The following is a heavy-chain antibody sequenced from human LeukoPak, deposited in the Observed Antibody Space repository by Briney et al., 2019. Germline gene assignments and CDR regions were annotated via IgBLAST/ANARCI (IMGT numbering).Heavy chain of an antibody. CDR2: INPNSGGT. CDR3: ARGRIVATNYFDY. Sequence: GASVKVSCKASGYTFTGYYMHWVRQAPGQGLEWMGWINPNSGGTNYAQKFQGRVTMTRDTSISTAYMELSRLRSDDTAVYYCARGRIVATNYFDYWGQGTLVTVSS. J-gene: IGHJ4*02. CDR1: GYTFTGYY. V-gene: IGHV1-2*02. D-gene: IGHD5-12*01.